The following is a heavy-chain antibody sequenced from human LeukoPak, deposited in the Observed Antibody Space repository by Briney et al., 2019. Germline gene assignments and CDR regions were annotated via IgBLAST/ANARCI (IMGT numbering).Heavy chain of an antibody. Sequence: GASVRVSCKASGCSFNTYAIQWVRQAPGQRLEWLGWINVATGNTKYSQKFQDRVTISRDTSASIAYMELSRLRSEDTAVYYCAREHDVLTGFGFDYWGQGTPVTVSS. J-gene: IGHJ4*02. CDR2: INVATGNT. CDR1: GCSFNTYA. CDR3: AREHDVLTGFGFDY. V-gene: IGHV1-3*01. D-gene: IGHD3-9*01.